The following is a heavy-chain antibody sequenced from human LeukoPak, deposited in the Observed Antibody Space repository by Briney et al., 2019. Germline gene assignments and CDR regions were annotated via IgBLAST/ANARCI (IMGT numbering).Heavy chain of an antibody. V-gene: IGHV3-23*01. D-gene: IGHD4-23*01. CDR1: GFTFRNCA. J-gene: IGHJ5*02. CDR3: ARGPNKSDGGNSGSAGFDP. CDR2: SSGTCYNT. Sequence: PGGSLRLSCAASGFTFRNCAMIGLRQAPGKGLEWVSGSSGTCYNTYYADSVKGRFTISRDNTKNTFYLQMNSLRVEDTAVYYCARGPNKSDGGNSGSAGFDPWGQGTLVTVSS.